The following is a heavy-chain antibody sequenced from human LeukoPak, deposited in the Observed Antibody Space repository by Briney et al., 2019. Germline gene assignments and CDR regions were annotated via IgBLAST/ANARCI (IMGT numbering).Heavy chain of an antibody. J-gene: IGHJ6*02. V-gene: IGHV3-74*03. D-gene: IGHD3-10*01. CDR2: INEHGIP. CDR1: GFTFRNYW. Sequence: GGSLRLSCAASGFTFRNYWMYWVRQAPGKGLVWIANINEHGIPMYEDSVKGRFTISRDNARDTLYLQMNSLRVDDTAVYYCGKRELWHGSGEDAWGQGTTVTVSS. CDR3: GKRELWHGSGEDA.